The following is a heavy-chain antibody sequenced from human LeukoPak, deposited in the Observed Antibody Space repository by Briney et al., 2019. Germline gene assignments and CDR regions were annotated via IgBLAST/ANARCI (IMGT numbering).Heavy chain of an antibody. CDR1: GFTFSSYA. CDR2: ISSTSDDI. V-gene: IGHV3-21*06. D-gene: IGHD6-13*01. Sequence: PGGSLRLSCAASGFTFSSYAMSWVRQAPGKGLEWVSFISSTSDDIYYADSVKGRFTISRDNAKNSLYLQMNSLREEDTAVYYCGGEFSSSPASMDVWGQGATVTVSS. CDR3: GGEFSSSPASMDV. J-gene: IGHJ6*02.